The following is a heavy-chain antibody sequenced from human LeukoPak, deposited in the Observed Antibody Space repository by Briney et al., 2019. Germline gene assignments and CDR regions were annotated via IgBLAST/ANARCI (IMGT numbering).Heavy chain of an antibody. J-gene: IGHJ4*02. CDR2: IYSGGST. D-gene: IGHD3-22*01. Sequence: GGSLRLSCAASGFTVSSNYMSWVRQAPGKGLEWVSVIYSGGSTYYADSVKGRFTISRDNSKNTLYLQMNSLRAEDTAVYYCAPSYDRIKGSFDYWGQGTLVTVSS. CDR3: APSYDRIKGSFDY. CDR1: GFTVSSNY. V-gene: IGHV3-66*01.